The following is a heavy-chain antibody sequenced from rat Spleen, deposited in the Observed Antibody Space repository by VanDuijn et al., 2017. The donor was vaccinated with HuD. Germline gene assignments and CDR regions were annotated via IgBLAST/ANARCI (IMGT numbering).Heavy chain of an antibody. Sequence: QVQLKESGPGLVQPSQTLSLTCTVSGFSLTSNSVSWVRQTPGKGLEWMGAIWSGGDTDYNSALKSRLSSSRDTSKSQVFLKMSSLQTGDTAIYFCGRRGYGGYIDDGGQGVMVTVSS. CDR3: GRRGYGGYIDD. CDR1: GFSLTSNS. D-gene: IGHD1-11*01. CDR2: IWSGGDT. J-gene: IGHJ2*01. V-gene: IGHV2-1*01.